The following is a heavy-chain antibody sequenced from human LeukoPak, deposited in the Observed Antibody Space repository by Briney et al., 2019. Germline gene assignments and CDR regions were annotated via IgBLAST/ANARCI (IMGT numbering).Heavy chain of an antibody. CDR1: GYTFTGYY. J-gene: IGHJ4*02. Sequence: GASVKVSCKASGYTFTGYYMHWVRQAPGQGLEWMGRINPNSRGTNYAQKFQGRVTMPRHTTIRRTNMERSRLRSDDTAVYYCARVEYYDSSGYYYDYWGQGTLVTVSS. V-gene: IGHV1-2*06. CDR2: INPNSRGT. CDR3: ARVEYYDSSGYYYDY. D-gene: IGHD3-22*01.